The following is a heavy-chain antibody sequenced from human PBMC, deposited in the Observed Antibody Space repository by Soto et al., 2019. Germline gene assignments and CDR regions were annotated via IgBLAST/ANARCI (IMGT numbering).Heavy chain of an antibody. CDR3: ARVPGL. Sequence: QLQLQESGSGLVKPSQTLSLTCAVSGCSISSGGYSWSWIRQPPGKGLEWIGYIYHSGRTYYNPSLKSRITISVDRSKNQFSLKLSSVTAADTAVYYCARVPGLWGRGTLVTVSS. CDR2: IYHSGRT. V-gene: IGHV4-30-2*01. J-gene: IGHJ2*01. CDR1: GCSISSGGYS.